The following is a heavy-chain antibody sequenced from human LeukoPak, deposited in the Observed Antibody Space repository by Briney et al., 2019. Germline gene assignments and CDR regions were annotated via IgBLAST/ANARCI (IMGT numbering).Heavy chain of an antibody. CDR3: VRDGDFKLDY. J-gene: IGHJ4*02. Sequence: GGSLRLSCAASGFTLSTYYMHWVRQAPGKGLMWVSRIKSDGRGTNYADSVKGRFTISRGIAKNTLYLQMDSLRAEDTAVYYCVRDGDFKLDYWGQGAPVTVSP. D-gene: IGHD4-17*01. CDR1: GFTLSTYY. CDR2: IKSDGRGT. V-gene: IGHV3-74*01.